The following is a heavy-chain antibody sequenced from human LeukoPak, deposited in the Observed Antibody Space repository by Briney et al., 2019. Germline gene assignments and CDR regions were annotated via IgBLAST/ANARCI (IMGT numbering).Heavy chain of an antibody. CDR1: GFTFSSYS. J-gene: IGHJ4*02. V-gene: IGHV3-21*01. CDR2: ISSSSSYI. Sequence: GGSLRLSCAASGFTFSSYSMNWVRQAPGKGLEWVSSISSSSSYIYYADSVKGRFTISRDNAKNSLYLQMNSLRAEDTAVYYCARDGRFDWYEPSCDYWGQGTLVTVSS. CDR3: ARDGRFDWYEPSCDY. D-gene: IGHD3-9*01.